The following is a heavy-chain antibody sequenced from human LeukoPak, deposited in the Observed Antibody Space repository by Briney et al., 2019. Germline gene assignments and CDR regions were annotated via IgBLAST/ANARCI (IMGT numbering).Heavy chain of an antibody. J-gene: IGHJ4*02. CDR3: AREPKQWLVPIDY. V-gene: IGHV3-11*04. D-gene: IGHD6-19*01. CDR1: GFTFSDYH. Sequence: GGSLRLSCAASGFTFSDYHMSWIRQAPGKGLEWVSYISSSGTTIYYADSVKGRFTISRDNAKNSLYLQMNSLRAEDTAVYYCAREPKQWLVPIDYWGQGTLVTVSS. CDR2: ISSSGTTI.